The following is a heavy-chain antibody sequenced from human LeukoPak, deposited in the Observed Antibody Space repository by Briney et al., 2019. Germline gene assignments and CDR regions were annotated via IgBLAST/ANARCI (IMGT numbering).Heavy chain of an antibody. Sequence: ASVKVSCKACGYTFTGYYMHWVRQAPGQGLEWMGGIIPIFGTANYAQKFQGRVTITTDESTSTAYMELSSLRSEDTAVYYCARDLYSGSSDVWGQGTMVTVSS. D-gene: IGHD1-26*01. V-gene: IGHV1-69*05. CDR1: GYTFTGYY. CDR3: ARDLYSGSSDV. CDR2: IIPIFGTA. J-gene: IGHJ3*01.